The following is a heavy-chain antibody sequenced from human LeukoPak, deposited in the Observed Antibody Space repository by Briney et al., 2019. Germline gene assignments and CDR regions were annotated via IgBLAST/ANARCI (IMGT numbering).Heavy chain of an antibody. V-gene: IGHV4-34*01. J-gene: IGHJ5*02. Sequence: SETLSLTCAVYGGSFSGYYWSWIRQPPGKGLEWIGEINHSGSTNYNPSLKSRVTISVDTSKNQFSLKLSSVTAADTAVYYCARDRIDYDFWSGYAYNWFDPWGQGTLVTVSS. CDR2: INHSGST. CDR1: GGSFSGYY. D-gene: IGHD3-3*01. CDR3: ARDRIDYDFWSGYAYNWFDP.